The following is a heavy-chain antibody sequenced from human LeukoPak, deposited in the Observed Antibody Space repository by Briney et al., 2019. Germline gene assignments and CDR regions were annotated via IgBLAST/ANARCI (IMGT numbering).Heavy chain of an antibody. CDR3: ARDRSSSWYSD. V-gene: IGHV3-21*01. CDR2: IGSRGTYI. D-gene: IGHD6-13*01. Sequence: PGGSLRLSCAASGFLFSNYRMNWVRRAPGKGLEWVSPIGSRGTYIYYADSVKGRFTISRDNANNSVYLQMNSLRAEDTAVYYCARDRSSSWYSDWGQGTLVTVSS. CDR1: GFLFSNYR. J-gene: IGHJ4*02.